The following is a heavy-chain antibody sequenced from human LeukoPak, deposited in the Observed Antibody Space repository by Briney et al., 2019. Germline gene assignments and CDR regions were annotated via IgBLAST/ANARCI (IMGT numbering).Heavy chain of an antibody. V-gene: IGHV4-4*02. D-gene: IGHD6-13*01. CDR1: GGSISSSNW. Sequence: SGTLPLTCAVAGGSISSSNWWSWVRQPPGKGLEWIGEIYHSGSTNYNPSLKSRVTISVDKSKNQFSLKLSSVTAADTAVYYCARVIAAAGTAFDPWGQGTLVTVSS. CDR2: IYHSGST. J-gene: IGHJ5*02. CDR3: ARVIAAAGTAFDP.